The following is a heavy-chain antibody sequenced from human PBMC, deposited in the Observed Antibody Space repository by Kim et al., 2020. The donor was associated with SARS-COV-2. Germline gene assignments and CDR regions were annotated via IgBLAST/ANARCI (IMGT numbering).Heavy chain of an antibody. J-gene: IGHJ4*02. V-gene: IGHV4-34*01. Sequence: PALKSRVTISVDTSKNQFSLKLSSVTAADAAVYYCARVGTIAAAGKPLDYWGQGTLVTVSS. CDR3: ARVGTIAAAGKPLDY. D-gene: IGHD6-13*01.